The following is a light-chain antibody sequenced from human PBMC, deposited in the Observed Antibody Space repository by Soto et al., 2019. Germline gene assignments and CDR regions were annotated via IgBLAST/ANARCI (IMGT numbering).Light chain of an antibody. V-gene: IGKV1-39*01. CDR2: AAS. Sequence: EIQMTQSPSSLSASVGDRVTITCRASQSISSYLNWYQQKPGKAPKLLIYAASSLQSGVPSRFSGSGSGTDFTLTISSLQPEDFATYYCQQSYSTLTFGGGTKV. CDR1: QSISSY. J-gene: IGKJ4*01. CDR3: QQSYSTLT.